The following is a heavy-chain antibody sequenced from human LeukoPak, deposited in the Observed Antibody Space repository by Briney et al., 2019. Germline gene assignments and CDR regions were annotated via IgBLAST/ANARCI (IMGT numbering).Heavy chain of an antibody. CDR2: ISYDGSNK. D-gene: IGHD6-19*01. J-gene: IGHJ4*02. CDR3: AKDNSSGRSIYFDY. V-gene: IGHV3-30*18. CDR1: GFTFSSYA. Sequence: GGSLRLSCAASGFTFSSYAMHWVRQAPGKGLEWVAVISYDGSNKYYADSVKGRFTISRDNSKNTLYLQMNSLRAEDTAVYYCAKDNSSGRSIYFDYWGQGTLVTVSS.